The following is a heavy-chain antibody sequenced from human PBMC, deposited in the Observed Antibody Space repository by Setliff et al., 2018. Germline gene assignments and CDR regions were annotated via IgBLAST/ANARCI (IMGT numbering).Heavy chain of an antibody. V-gene: IGHV3-11*01. CDR3: ARDVLSYTAYHWLNF. CDR1: KFSFSSYY. CDR2: IGTTGDTI. J-gene: IGHJ4*02. Sequence: PGGSLRLSCTASKFSFSSYYMAWIRQTPGKGLEWLSYIGTTGDTISYADSVKGRFTVSRDNAANSVSLRMSSLSPEDTAVYFCARDVLSYTAYHWLNFWGPGALVTVSS. D-gene: IGHD5-12*01.